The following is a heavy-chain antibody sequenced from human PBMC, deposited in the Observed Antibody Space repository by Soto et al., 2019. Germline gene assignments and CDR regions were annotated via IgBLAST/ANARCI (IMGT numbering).Heavy chain of an antibody. J-gene: IGHJ6*02. CDR1: CGSINSYY. V-gene: IGHV4-59*01. CDR3: ARGSGGYYYGMDV. CDR2: IYYSGST. Sequence: PSETLSLTWTVSCGSINSYYWSWIRQPPGKGLEWIGYIYYSGSTNYNPSLKSRVTISVDTSKNQFSLKLSSVTAADTAVYYCARGSGGYYYGMDVWGQGTTVTVSS.